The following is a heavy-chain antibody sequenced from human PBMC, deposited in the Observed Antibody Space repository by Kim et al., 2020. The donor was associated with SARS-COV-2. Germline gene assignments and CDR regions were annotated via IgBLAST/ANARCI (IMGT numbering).Heavy chain of an antibody. CDR1: GFTFSSYG. CDR3: ARDRLGEYGMDV. Sequence: GGSLRLSCAASGFTFSSYGMNWVRQAPGKGLEWVAVIWYDGSNKYYADSVKGRFTISRDNSKNTLYLQMNSLRAEDTAVYCCARDRLGEYGMDVWGQGTTVTVSS. J-gene: IGHJ6*02. D-gene: IGHD3-16*01. V-gene: IGHV3-33*01. CDR2: IWYDGSNK.